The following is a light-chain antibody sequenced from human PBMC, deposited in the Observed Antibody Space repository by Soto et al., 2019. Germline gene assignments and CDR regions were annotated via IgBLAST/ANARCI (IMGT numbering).Light chain of an antibody. CDR2: GNS. CDR3: RSYDCSLGGYV. Sequence: QSVLTQPPSVSGAPGQRVTISCTGSSSNIGAGYDVHWYQQLPGTAPKLLIYGNSNRPSGLPDRFSGSKSGTSASLANTGLQAEDEADYYCRSYDCSLGGYVFGTGTKVTLL. V-gene: IGLV1-40*01. CDR1: SSNIGAGYD. J-gene: IGLJ1*01.